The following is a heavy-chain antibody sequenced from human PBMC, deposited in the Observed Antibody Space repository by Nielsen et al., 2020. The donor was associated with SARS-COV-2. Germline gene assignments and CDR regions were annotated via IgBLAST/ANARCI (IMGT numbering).Heavy chain of an antibody. D-gene: IGHD1-1*01. CDR3: ASDHDWNDVDGGQ. CDR2: IKQEGHEK. J-gene: IGHJ4*02. V-gene: IGHV3-7*01. Sequence: GESLKISCAASGFTFSDYWMKWVRQAPGKGLEWVANIKQEGHEKYYVDSVRGRFTISRDNAKNSLYLQMNSLRIEDTAIYYCASDHDWNDVDGGQWGQGTLVTVSS. CDR1: GFTFSDYW.